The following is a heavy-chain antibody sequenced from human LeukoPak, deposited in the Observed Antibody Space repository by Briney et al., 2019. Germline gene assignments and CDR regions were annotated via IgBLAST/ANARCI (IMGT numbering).Heavy chain of an antibody. Sequence: ASVKVSCKASGYTFIRHGMTWVRQAPGQGLEWMGWISGGKGDTKYAQNLQGRVTMTTEANTAYMELRSLTSDDTAVYYCMRGTWGVVLDYWGQGTPVTVSS. D-gene: IGHD3-3*01. CDR2: ISGGKGDT. J-gene: IGHJ4*02. CDR1: GYTFIRHG. CDR3: MRGTWGVVLDY. V-gene: IGHV1-18*01.